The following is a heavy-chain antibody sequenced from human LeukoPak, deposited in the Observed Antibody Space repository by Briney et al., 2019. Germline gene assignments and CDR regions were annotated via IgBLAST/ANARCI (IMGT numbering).Heavy chain of an antibody. CDR1: GFTFDNYG. D-gene: IGHD3-22*01. J-gene: IGHJ5*02. Sequence: PGGSLRLSCAASGFTFDNYGMHWVRQAPGKGLEWVSYISSSGSTIYYADSVKGRFTISRDNAKNSLYLQMNSLRAEDTAVYYCARDSSGYFHWFDPWGQGTLVTVSS. CDR3: ARDSSGYFHWFDP. V-gene: IGHV3-48*04. CDR2: ISSSGSTI.